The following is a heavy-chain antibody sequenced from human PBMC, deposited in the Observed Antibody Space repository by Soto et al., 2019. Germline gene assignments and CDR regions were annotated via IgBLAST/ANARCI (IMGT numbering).Heavy chain of an antibody. Sequence: QVQLVQSGAEVKKPGASVKVSCKASGYTFISYGISWVRQAPVQGLEWMGCFSGYNGNTKYVQNLQGRVTMTTDTSTSTAYMELRSLRSDDTAVYYCARDLRAQIVDYWGQGTLVTVSS. CDR3: ARDLRAQIVDY. V-gene: IGHV1-18*01. CDR1: GYTFISYG. D-gene: IGHD3-22*01. J-gene: IGHJ4*02. CDR2: FSGYNGNT.